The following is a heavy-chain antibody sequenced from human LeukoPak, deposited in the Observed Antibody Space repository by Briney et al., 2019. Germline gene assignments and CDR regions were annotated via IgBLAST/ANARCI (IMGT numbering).Heavy chain of an antibody. CDR1: GFTFSSYS. CDR2: IRYDGSNK. CDR3: AKVGPFDY. V-gene: IGHV3-30*02. Sequence: PGRSLRLSCTASGFTFSSYSMHWVRQAPGKGLEWVAFIRYDGSNKYYADSVKGRFTISRDNSKNTLYLQMNSLRAEDTAVYYCAKVGPFDYWGQGTLVTVSS. J-gene: IGHJ4*02.